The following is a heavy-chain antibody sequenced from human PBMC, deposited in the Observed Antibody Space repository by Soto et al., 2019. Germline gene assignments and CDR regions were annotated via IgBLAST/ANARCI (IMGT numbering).Heavy chain of an antibody. CDR3: ARVTQRFDWLVAQAPSFDY. CDR1: GYTFTSYD. D-gene: IGHD3-9*01. CDR2: MNPNSGNT. Sequence: QVQLVQSGAEVKKPGASVKVSCKASGYTFTSYDINWVRQATGQGLEWMGWMNPNSGNTGYAEKFLGRVTMTRNTSISTAYMELSSLRSEDTAVYYCARVTQRFDWLVAQAPSFDYWGQGTLVTVSS. J-gene: IGHJ4*02. V-gene: IGHV1-8*01.